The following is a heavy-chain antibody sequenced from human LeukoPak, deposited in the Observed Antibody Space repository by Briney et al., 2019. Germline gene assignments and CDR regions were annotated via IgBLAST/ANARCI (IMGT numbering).Heavy chain of an antibody. CDR3: ARREGPYSRGAFDL. D-gene: IGHD2-21*01. CDR2: IYPGDSDA. V-gene: IGHV5-51*01. Sequence: AGESLQISCQGSGSPFTTYWVAWVRQMPGKGLEWMGMIYPGDSDARYSPSFQGQVTISADRSIRTAYLQWSSLKVSDTAVYYCARREGPYSRGAFDLWGQGTMVTVSS. CDR1: GSPFTTYW. J-gene: IGHJ3*01.